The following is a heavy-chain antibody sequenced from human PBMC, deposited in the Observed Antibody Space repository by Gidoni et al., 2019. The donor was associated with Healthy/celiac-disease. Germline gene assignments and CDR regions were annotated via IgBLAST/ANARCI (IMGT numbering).Heavy chain of an antibody. CDR3: AKEHLASCGGACYPDYFDY. J-gene: IGHJ4*02. Sequence: EVQRLESGGGLVQPGGSLRLAGAASGFTVSSYDMSWGRQAPGKGLEWVSAIRGSAGSTYYADSVQGRFTISRDNSKNTLYLQMNSLRAEDTAVYYCAKEHLASCGGACYPDYFDYWGQGTLVTVSS. D-gene: IGHD2-21*02. V-gene: IGHV3-23*01. CDR2: IRGSAGST. CDR1: GFTVSSYD.